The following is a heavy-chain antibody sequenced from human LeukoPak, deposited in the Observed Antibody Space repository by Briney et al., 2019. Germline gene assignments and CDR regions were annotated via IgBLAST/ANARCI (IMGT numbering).Heavy chain of an antibody. CDR2: IYTSGST. CDR3: ARVEIAPGIAAAGTRQVIHGKSRKKEYFQH. V-gene: IGHV4-4*07. J-gene: IGHJ1*01. CDR1: GGSISSYY. D-gene: IGHD6-13*01. Sequence: SSETLSLTCTVSGGSISSYYWSWIRQPAGKGLEWIGRIYTSGSTNYNPSLKSRVTMSVDTSKNQFSLKLSSVTAADTAVYYCARVEIAPGIAAAGTRQVIHGKSRKKEYFQHWGQGTLVTVSS.